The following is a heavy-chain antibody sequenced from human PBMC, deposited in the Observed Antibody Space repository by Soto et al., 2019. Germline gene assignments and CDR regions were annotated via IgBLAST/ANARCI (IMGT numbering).Heavy chain of an antibody. CDR2: ISWNSGSI. CDR3: GRGLSYGLGSYVLFDAFDT. Sequence: EVQLVESGGGLVQPGRSLRLSCAASGFIFDDYAMHWVRQAPGKGLEWVSGISWNSGSIDYADSVTGRFTISRDNAKNSLYLQMNNLRAEDTALYYCGRGLSYGLGSYVLFDAFDTWGQGTRVTVSS. D-gene: IGHD3-10*01. CDR1: GFIFDDYA. J-gene: IGHJ3*02. V-gene: IGHV3-9*01.